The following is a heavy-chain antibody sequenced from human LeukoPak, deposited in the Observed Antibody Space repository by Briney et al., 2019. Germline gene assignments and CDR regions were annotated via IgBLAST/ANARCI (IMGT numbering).Heavy chain of an antibody. CDR1: GFTFSNAW. D-gene: IGHD4-17*01. J-gene: IGHJ4*02. CDR3: TTGLATVTAFDY. Sequence: GGSLRLSCAASGFTFSNAWMSWVRLAPGKGLEWVGRIKSKTDGGTTDYAAPVKGGFTISRDDSKNTLYLQMNSLKTEDTAVYYCTTGLATVTAFDYWGQGTLVTVSS. CDR2: IKSKTDGGTT. V-gene: IGHV3-15*01.